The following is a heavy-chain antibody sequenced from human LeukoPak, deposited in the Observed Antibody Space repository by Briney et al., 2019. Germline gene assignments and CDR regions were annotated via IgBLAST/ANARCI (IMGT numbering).Heavy chain of an antibody. Sequence: PSETLSLTCTVSGGSIRTDGSYWAWIHQPPGKGLEWIGSIYIDGITHYNSSPQSRVTLSIDTSKNHFSLRLTSVTAADTAVFYCARLFTRAWEYRYGMDVWGQGTAVTVSS. D-gene: IGHD1-26*01. V-gene: IGHV4-39*02. J-gene: IGHJ6*02. CDR2: IYIDGIT. CDR1: GGSIRTDGSY. CDR3: ARLFTRAWEYRYGMDV.